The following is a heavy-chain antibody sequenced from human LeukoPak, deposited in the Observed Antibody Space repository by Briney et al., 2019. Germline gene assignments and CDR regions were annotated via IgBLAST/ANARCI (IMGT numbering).Heavy chain of an antibody. Sequence: GAPVKVSCKASGYTFTSYDINWVRQATGQGLEWMGWMNPNSGNTGYAQKFQGRVTINRKTSISTAYMELRSLGSEDTGVYFWAGGGSGSYSSFDYWRQGSLVTVSS. CDR1: GYTFTSYD. CDR2: MNPNSGNT. CDR3: AGGGSGSYSSFDY. J-gene: IGHJ4*02. V-gene: IGHV1-8*03. D-gene: IGHD3-10*01.